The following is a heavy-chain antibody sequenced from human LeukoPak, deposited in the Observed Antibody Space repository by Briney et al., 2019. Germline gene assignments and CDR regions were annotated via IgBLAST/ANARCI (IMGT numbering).Heavy chain of an antibody. D-gene: IGHD3-10*01. V-gene: IGHV3-30*04. Sequence: GGSLRLSCAASGFTFSSYAMHWVRQAPGKGLEWVAVISYDGSNKYYADSVKGRFTISRDNSKNTLYLQMNSLRAEDTAVYYCARDLPHYDGSGSYSNYYYYGMDVWGKGTTVTVSS. CDR3: ARDLPHYDGSGSYSNYYYYGMDV. CDR2: ISYDGSNK. CDR1: GFTFSSYA. J-gene: IGHJ6*04.